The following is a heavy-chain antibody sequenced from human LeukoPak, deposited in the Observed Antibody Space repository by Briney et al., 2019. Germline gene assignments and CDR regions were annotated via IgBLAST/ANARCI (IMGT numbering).Heavy chain of an antibody. CDR3: ARSSLAAAGYYFDY. CDR2: IIPIFGTA. J-gene: IGHJ4*02. D-gene: IGHD6-13*01. CDR1: GGTFSSYA. V-gene: IGHV1-69*05. Sequence: GASVKVSCKASGGTFSSYAISWARQAPGQGLEWMGRIIPIFGTANYAQKFQGRVTITTDESTSTAYMELSSLRSEDTAVYYCARSSLAAAGYYFDYWGQGTLVTVSS.